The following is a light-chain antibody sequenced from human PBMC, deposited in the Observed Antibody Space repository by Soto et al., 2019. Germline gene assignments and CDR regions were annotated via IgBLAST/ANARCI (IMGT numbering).Light chain of an antibody. V-gene: IGKV3-15*01. CDR1: QSVSSN. J-gene: IGKJ1*01. Sequence: EIVMTQSPATLSVSPGERATLSCRASQSVSSNLAWYQQKPGQAPRLLIYGASTRATGIPDRFSGSGSATDFTLTLSSLETEDFAVYYCHQYGSSPQTFGQGTKVDIK. CDR2: GAS. CDR3: HQYGSSPQT.